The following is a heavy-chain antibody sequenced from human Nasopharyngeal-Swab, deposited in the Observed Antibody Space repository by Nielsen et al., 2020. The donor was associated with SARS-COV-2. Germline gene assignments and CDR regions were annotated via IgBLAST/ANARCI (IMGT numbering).Heavy chain of an antibody. Sequence: SETLSLTCAVYSGSFSGRYWTWIRQPPGKGVEWIGEINHSGGTNYKSSLKSRVTILVDASKSQFSLKLTSVTAADTAVYYCARRNRLASPGAHFDLWGRGTLVTVSS. V-gene: IGHV4-34*01. D-gene: IGHD1-26*01. J-gene: IGHJ2*01. CDR1: SGSFSGRY. CDR3: ARRNRLASPGAHFDL. CDR2: INHSGGT.